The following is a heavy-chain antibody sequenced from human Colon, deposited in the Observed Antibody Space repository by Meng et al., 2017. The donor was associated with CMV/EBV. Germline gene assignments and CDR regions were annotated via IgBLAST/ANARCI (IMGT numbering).Heavy chain of an antibody. Sequence: GGSLRLSCVGSGFRFDTFYIHWVRQAPGKGLQWISRINSDGTTTTYAESVKGRFTVSRGNAKNTVHLQMNSLRVEDTAVYYCARVLPTYYYDTSAYPLDYWGQGTLVTVSS. J-gene: IGHJ4*02. V-gene: IGHV3-74*01. CDR1: GFRFDTFY. CDR2: INSDGTTT. CDR3: ARVLPTYYYDTSAYPLDY. D-gene: IGHD3-22*01.